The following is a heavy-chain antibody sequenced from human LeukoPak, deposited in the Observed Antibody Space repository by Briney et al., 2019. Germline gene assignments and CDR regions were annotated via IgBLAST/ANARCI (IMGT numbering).Heavy chain of an antibody. D-gene: IGHD6-13*01. V-gene: IGHV3-23*01. Sequence: PGGSLRLSCAASGFTFRTYAMIWVRQAPGKGLEWVSVIGGSGSYTYYADSVKGRFTISRDNSKDPRDLQMNSLRAEDTAVYYCARDWYDYWGQGTLVSVSS. CDR1: GFTFRTYA. CDR3: ARDWYDY. CDR2: IGGSGSYT. J-gene: IGHJ4*02.